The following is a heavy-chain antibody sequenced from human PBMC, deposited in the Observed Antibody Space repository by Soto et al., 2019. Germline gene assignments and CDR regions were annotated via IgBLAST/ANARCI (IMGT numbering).Heavy chain of an antibody. CDR2: ISAYKTNI. Sequence: WASVKVSCKASGYTFPNYGITWVRQAPGQGLEGMGWISAYKTNIKYAQKFQGRVTLTTDTSTSTAYMELRSLRSDDTAIYYCVRDLDGSGAYYTDFWGQGTLVTVSS. J-gene: IGHJ4*02. D-gene: IGHD3-10*01. V-gene: IGHV1-18*01. CDR3: VRDLDGSGAYYTDF. CDR1: GYTFPNYG.